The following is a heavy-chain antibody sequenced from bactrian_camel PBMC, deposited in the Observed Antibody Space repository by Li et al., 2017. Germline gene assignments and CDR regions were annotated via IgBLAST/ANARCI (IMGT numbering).Heavy chain of an antibody. D-gene: IGHD1*01. CDR1: GVTRSTYYC. J-gene: IGHJ4*01. CDR2: IYTGDGTT. Sequence: HVQLVESGGGSVQAGGSLTLSCGISGVTRSTYYCLAWFRQPPGKEREGVASIYTGDGTTNYADSVKGRFTISQDTTKDTLYLQMNNLKPEDTAKYFCAAYGYCTGGYLEADQFAYWGQGTQVTVS. V-gene: IGHV3S1*01. CDR3: AAYGYCTGGYLEADQFAY.